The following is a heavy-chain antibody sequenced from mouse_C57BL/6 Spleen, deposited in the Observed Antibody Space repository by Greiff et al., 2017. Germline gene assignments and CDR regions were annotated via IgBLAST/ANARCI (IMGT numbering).Heavy chain of an antibody. CDR1: GFTFSDYG. V-gene: IGHV5-17*01. J-gene: IGHJ4*01. Sequence: EVKLMESGGGLVKPGGSLKLSCAASGFTFSDYGMHWVRQAPEKGLEWVAYISSGSSTIYYADTVKGRFTISRDNAKNTLFLQMTSLRSEETAMYYCARLHYYSNPYAMDYWGQGTSVTVSS. CDR3: ARLHYYSNPYAMDY. CDR2: ISSGSSTI. D-gene: IGHD2-5*01.